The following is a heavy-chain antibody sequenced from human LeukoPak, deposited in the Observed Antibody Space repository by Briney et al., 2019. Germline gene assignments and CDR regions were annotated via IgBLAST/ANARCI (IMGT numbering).Heavy chain of an antibody. J-gene: IGHJ5*02. Sequence: SVKVSCKASGGTFSSYAISWVRQAPGQGLEGRGGIIPIFGTANYAQKFQGRVTITTDESTSTAYMELSSLRSEDTAVYYCAREVMGYCSGGSCYTPTRNWFDPWGQGTLVTVSS. D-gene: IGHD2-15*01. V-gene: IGHV1-69*05. CDR1: GGTFSSYA. CDR2: IIPIFGTA. CDR3: AREVMGYCSGGSCYTPTRNWFDP.